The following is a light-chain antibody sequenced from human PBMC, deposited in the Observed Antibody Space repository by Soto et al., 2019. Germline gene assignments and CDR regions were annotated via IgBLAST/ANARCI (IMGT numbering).Light chain of an antibody. Sequence: HSELTKPASVSGSPGQSITISCTGTSSDVGGYNYVSWYQQHPGKAPKLMIYDVSNRPSGVSNRFSGSKSGNTASLTISGLQADYDDDYCYNRYIRCCTRVF. CDR2: DVS. J-gene: IGLJ2*01. V-gene: IGLV2-14*01. CDR3: NRYIRCCTRV. CDR1: SSDVGGYNY.